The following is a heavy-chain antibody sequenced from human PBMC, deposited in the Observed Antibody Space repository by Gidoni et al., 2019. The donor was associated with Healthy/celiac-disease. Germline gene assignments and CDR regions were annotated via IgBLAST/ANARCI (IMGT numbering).Heavy chain of an antibody. V-gene: IGHV3-30-3*01. CDR1: GFPFSSYA. Sequence: QVQLVESGGGVVQPGRSLRLSCAASGFPFSSYAMHWVRQAPGKGLEWVAVISYDGSNKYYADSVKGRFTISRDNSKNTLYLQMNSLRAEDTAVYYCARDRDSSSWYYFDYWGQGTLVTVSS. D-gene: IGHD6-13*01. CDR3: ARDRDSSSWYYFDY. CDR2: ISYDGSNK. J-gene: IGHJ4*02.